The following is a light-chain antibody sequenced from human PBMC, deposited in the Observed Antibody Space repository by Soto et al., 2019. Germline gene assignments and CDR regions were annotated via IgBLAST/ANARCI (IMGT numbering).Light chain of an antibody. J-gene: IGLJ1*01. CDR2: EVS. V-gene: IGLV2-14*01. Sequence: LAQPASVSGSPGQSITISCTGTSSDVGGYKYVSWYQQHPGKAPKLMIYEVSNRPSGASNRFSGSKSGNTASLTISGLQAEDEADYYCTSYTSSSFYVFGTGTKV. CDR1: SSDVGGYKY. CDR3: TSYTSSSFYV.